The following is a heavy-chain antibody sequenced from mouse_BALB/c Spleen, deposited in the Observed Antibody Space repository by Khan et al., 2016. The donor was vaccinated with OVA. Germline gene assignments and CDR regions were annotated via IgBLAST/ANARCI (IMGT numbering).Heavy chain of an antibody. Sequence: EVQLQESGPGLVKPSQSLSLTCTVTGYSITSDYAWYWIRQFPGNILEWMGYISYSGSTSYNPSLKSRISISRDTSKNQFFLQLNSGTTEDTATYYCARWFTYWCQGTLVTVSA. CDR2: ISYSGST. V-gene: IGHV3-2*02. CDR3: ARWFTY. J-gene: IGHJ3*01. CDR1: GYSITSDYA.